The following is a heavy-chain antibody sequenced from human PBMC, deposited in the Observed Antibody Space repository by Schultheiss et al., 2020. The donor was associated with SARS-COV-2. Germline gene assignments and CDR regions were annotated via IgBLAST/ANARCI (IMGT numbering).Heavy chain of an antibody. CDR1: GGSISSGDYY. CDR3: AREGGYFDWLLEDN. D-gene: IGHD3-9*01. Sequence: SETLSLTCTVSGGSISSGDYYWSWIRHPPGKGLEWIGYIYYSGSTYYNPSLKSRVTISVDTSKNQFSLKLSSVTAADTAVYYCAREGGYFDWLLEDNWGQGTLVTVSS. J-gene: IGHJ4*02. V-gene: IGHV4-30-4*01. CDR2: IYYSGST.